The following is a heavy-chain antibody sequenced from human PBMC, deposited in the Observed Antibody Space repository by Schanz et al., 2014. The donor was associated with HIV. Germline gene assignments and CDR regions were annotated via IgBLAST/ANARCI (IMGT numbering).Heavy chain of an antibody. CDR3: ARGQPLVQRWFDP. D-gene: IGHD6-13*01. J-gene: IGHJ5*02. CDR2: ISWNSGSI. V-gene: IGHV3-9*01. Sequence: EVQLVESGGGLVQPGRSLRLSCAASGFTFDDYAMHWVRQAPGKGLEWVSGISWNSGSIGYADSVKGRFTISRDNAKNSLFLQMNSLRPEDTAVYYCARGQPLVQRWFDPWGQGTLVTVSS. CDR1: GFTFDDYA.